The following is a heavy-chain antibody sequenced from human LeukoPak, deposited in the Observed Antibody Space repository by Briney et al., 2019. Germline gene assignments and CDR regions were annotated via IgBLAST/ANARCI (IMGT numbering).Heavy chain of an antibody. J-gene: IGHJ4*02. V-gene: IGHV3-7*01. CDR3: ARGRLPSSYKGFDC. CDR2: IKQDGAEK. CDR1: GFTFSDYW. Sequence: GGSLRPSCAASGFTFSDYWMSWVRQAPGKGLEWVANIKQDGAEKYYVDSVKGRFIISRDNAENSLYLQANSLRAEDTAVYYCARGRLPSSYKGFDCWGQGTPVTVSS. D-gene: IGHD4-11*01.